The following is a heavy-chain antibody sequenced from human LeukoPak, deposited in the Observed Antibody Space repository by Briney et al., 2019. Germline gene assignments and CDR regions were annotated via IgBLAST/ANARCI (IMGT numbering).Heavy chain of an antibody. D-gene: IGHD3-22*01. CDR1: GYTFTGYY. CDR3: ARESINYYDSSGYLDY. V-gene: IGHV1-2*02. Sequence: ASVKVSCKASGYTFTGYYMHWVRQAPGQGLEWMGWINPNSGGTNYAQKFQGRVTMTRDPSISTAYMELSRLRSDDTAVYYCARESINYYDSSGYLDYRGQGTLVTVSS. CDR2: INPNSGGT. J-gene: IGHJ4*02.